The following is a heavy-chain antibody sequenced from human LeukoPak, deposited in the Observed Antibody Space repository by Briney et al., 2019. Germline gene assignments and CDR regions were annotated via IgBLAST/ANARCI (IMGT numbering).Heavy chain of an antibody. CDR3: ARDLRTVGARYFDY. D-gene: IGHD1-26*01. CDR1: GGSISSYY. V-gene: IGHV4-39*07. CDR2: IYYSVST. Sequence: SETLSLTCTVSGGSISSYYWGWIRQPPGKGLEWIGSIYYSVSTYYNPSLKSRVTISVDTSKNEFSLKVSSVTAADTAVYYCARDLRTVGARYFDYWGQGTLVTVSS. J-gene: IGHJ4*02.